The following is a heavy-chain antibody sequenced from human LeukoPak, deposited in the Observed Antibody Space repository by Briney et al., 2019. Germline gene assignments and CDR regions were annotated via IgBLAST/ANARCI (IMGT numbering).Heavy chain of an antibody. V-gene: IGHV4-38-2*01. J-gene: IGHJ4*02. CDR1: GYSISSGYY. CDR3: ARAHSSGWTFDY. Sequence: SETLSLTCAVSGYSISSGYYWGWIRQPPGKGLEWIGSIYHSGSTYYNPSLKSRVTISVDTSKNQFSLKLSSVTAVDTAVYYCARAHSSGWTFDYWGQGTLVTVSS. D-gene: IGHD6-19*01. CDR2: IYHSGST.